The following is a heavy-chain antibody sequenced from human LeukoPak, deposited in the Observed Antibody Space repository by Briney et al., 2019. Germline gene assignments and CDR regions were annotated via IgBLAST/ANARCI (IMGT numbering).Heavy chain of an antibody. J-gene: IGHJ5*02. Sequence: GGSLRLSCAGAGFTFSNYGMSWVRQAPGKGLEWVSVIYSGGSTSYADSVKGRFTISKDNSKNTLYLQMNSLRAEDTAVYYCASRATVTTDRFWFDPWGQGTLVTVSS. CDR3: ASRATVTTDRFWFDP. D-gene: IGHD4-11*01. CDR2: IYSGGST. CDR1: GFTFSNYG. V-gene: IGHV3-53*01.